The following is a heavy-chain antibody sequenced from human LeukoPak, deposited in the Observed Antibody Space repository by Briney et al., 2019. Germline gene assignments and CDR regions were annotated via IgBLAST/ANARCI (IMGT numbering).Heavy chain of an antibody. CDR1: RYTFTGYY. V-gene: IGHV1-2*02. D-gene: IGHD2-2*01. Sequence: ASVKVSCKASRYTFTGYYMHWVRQAPGQGLEWMGWINPNSGGTNYAQKFQGRVTMTRDTSISTAYMELSRLRSDDTAVYYCARAGGYCTSTSCSWGQWFDPWGQGTLVTVSS. CDR3: ARAGGYCTSTSCSWGQWFDP. J-gene: IGHJ5*02. CDR2: INPNSGGT.